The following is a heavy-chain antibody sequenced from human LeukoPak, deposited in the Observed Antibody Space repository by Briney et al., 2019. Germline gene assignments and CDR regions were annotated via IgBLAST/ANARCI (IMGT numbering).Heavy chain of an antibody. Sequence: SVKGSCKASGGTFSSYAISWVRQAPGQGLEWMGGIIPIFGTANYAQKFQGRVTITADESTSTAYMELSSLRSEDTAVYYCARSDILTGYAFDIWGQGTMVTVSS. CDR1: GGTFSSYA. J-gene: IGHJ3*02. V-gene: IGHV1-69*01. CDR3: ARSDILTGYAFDI. CDR2: IIPIFGTA. D-gene: IGHD3-9*01.